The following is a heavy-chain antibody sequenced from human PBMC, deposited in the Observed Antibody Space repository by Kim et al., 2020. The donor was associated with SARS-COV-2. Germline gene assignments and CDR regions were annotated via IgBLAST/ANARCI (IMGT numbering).Heavy chain of an antibody. D-gene: IGHD6-19*01. CDR2: EQ. Sequence: EQNYGDSVNGRFTISRDNDRNSLYLQMNSLGVEDTALYFCARGSGWLSDAWGQGTLVTVSS. CDR3: ARGSGWLSDA. V-gene: IGHV3-7*01. J-gene: IGHJ5*02.